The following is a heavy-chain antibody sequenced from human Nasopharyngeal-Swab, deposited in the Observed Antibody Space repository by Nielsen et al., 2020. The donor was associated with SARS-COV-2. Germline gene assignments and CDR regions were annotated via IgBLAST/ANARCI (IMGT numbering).Heavy chain of an antibody. D-gene: IGHD3-22*01. CDR2: IYYTGST. V-gene: IGHV4-59*01. Sequence: SETLSLTCDVSGGSISTYFWNWIRQAPGKGLEWIGYIYYTGSTNYNPSLKSRVTISVGPSKNQLSLKLASVTAADTAVYYCARGGWLRNDDYFYFMDVRGKGTTVTVSS. J-gene: IGHJ6*03. CDR1: GGSISTYF. CDR3: ARGGWLRNDDYFYFMDV.